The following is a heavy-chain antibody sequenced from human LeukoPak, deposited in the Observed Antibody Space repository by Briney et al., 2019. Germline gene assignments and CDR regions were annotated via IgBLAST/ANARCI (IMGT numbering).Heavy chain of an antibody. CDR3: ARDTSSSWFYFDY. J-gene: IGHJ4*02. D-gene: IGHD6-13*01. CDR2: ISGSGDST. Sequence: PGGSLRLSCAASGFTFSNNAMSWVRQAPGKGREWVSAISGSGDSTYYADSVKGRFTISRDNSKTTLYLQMNSLRAEDTAVYYCARDTSSSWFYFDYWGQGTLVTVSS. CDR1: GFTFSNNA. V-gene: IGHV3-23*01.